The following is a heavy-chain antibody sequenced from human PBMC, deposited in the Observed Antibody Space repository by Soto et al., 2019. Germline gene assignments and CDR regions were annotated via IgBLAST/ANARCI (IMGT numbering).Heavy chain of an antibody. CDR2: ISDDGKT. V-gene: IGHV3-53*01. D-gene: IGHD5-12*01. J-gene: IGHJ4*02. Sequence: GSLRLSCAASGFSVSHTWMSWVRQAPGKGLEWVSVISDDGKTYYADSVKGRFTLSRDGSKNTLYLQMNSLRAEDTAVYYCSRDHTSGGYDYRGQGTLLTVSS. CDR3: SRDHTSGGYDY. CDR1: GFSVSHTW.